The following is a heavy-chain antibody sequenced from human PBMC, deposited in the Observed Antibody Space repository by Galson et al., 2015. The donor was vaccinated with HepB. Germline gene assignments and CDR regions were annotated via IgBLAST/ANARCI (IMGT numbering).Heavy chain of an antibody. D-gene: IGHD3-16*01. CDR1: AFTFSAYS. V-gene: IGHV3-30-3*01. Sequence: SLRLSCAASAFTFSAYSMHWVRQAPGKGLEWVAFISYDGSNKYYADSVNGRFTISRDDSKNTVFLQMNSLRAEDTAIYYCARDAYEAFDSWGQGTLVTVSS. J-gene: IGHJ4*02. CDR3: ARDAYEAFDS. CDR2: ISYDGSNK.